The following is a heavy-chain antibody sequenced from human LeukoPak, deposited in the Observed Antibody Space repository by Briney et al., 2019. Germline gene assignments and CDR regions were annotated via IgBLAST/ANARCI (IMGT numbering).Heavy chain of an antibody. CDR1: VGSVRSGSYY. CDR2: AHHGGST. D-gene: IGHD6-19*01. Sequence: SETLSLTCTLPVGSVRSGSYYRSWIRQPPGNGLEWIGYAHHGGSTKYNPPLKRRVTISVDTSKNQFSLKLNSVTPADTAVYYCATEGTYSSGWYDYWGQGTLVTVSS. J-gene: IGHJ4*02. CDR3: ATEGTYSSGWYDY. V-gene: IGHV4-61*01.